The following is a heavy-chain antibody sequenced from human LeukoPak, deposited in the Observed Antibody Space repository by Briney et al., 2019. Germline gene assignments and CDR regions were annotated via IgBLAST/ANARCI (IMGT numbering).Heavy chain of an antibody. CDR3: AGRNAASVDFDY. CDR2: INHSGST. Sequence: PSETLSLTCAVYGVSFSGYYWNWIRQPPGKGLEWIGEINHSGSTNYNPSLKSRVTITVNTTTNQISLNMRSVTATDTGVHFCAGRNAASVDFDYWGQGTLVTVSS. D-gene: IGHD3-16*01. CDR1: GVSFSGYY. V-gene: IGHV4-34*03. J-gene: IGHJ4*02.